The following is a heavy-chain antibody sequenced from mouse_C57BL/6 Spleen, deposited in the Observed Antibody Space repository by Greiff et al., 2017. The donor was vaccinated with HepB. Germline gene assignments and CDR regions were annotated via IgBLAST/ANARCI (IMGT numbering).Heavy chain of an antibody. Sequence: QVQLQQPGAELVKPGASVKMSCKASGYTFTSYWINWVKQRPGQGLEWIGDIYPGSGSTNYNEKFKSKATLTVDTSSSTAYMQLSSLTSEDSAVYYCANGTAQAPYYFDYWGQGTTLTVSS. J-gene: IGHJ2*01. CDR2: IYPGSGST. CDR3: ANGTAQAPYYFDY. V-gene: IGHV1-55*01. CDR1: GYTFTSYW. D-gene: IGHD3-2*02.